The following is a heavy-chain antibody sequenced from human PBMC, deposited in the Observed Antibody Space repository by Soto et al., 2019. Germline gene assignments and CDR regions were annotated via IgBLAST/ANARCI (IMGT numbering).Heavy chain of an antibody. CDR2: VYNSGST. J-gene: IGHJ4*02. CDR3: ARYRREAVAGYTLDN. CDR1: GGSISSNY. D-gene: IGHD6-13*01. V-gene: IGHV4-59*01. Sequence: SETLSLTCTVSGGSISSNYWTWIRQPPGKGLEWIGYVYNSGSTNYNPSLKSRVTISEDTSKSQFSLKVNSMTAADTAVYYCARYRREAVAGYTLDNWGQGIWSPS.